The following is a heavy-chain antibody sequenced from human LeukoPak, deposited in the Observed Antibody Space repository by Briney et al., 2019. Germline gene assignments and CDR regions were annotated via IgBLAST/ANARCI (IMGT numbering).Heavy chain of an antibody. D-gene: IGHD3-22*01. V-gene: IGHV1-69*05. CDR3: ARGTDSRGGGFGAFDI. J-gene: IGHJ3*02. CDR2: IIPIFGTA. CDR1: GGTFSSYA. Sequence: SVKVSCKASGGTFSSYAISWVRQAPGQGLEWMGGIIPIFGTANYAQKFQGRVTITTDESTSTAYMELSSLRSEDTAVYYRARGTDSRGGGFGAFDIWGQGTMVTVSS.